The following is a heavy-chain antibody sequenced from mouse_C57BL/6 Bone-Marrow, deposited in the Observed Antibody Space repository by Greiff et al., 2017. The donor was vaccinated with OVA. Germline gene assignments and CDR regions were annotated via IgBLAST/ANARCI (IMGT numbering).Heavy chain of an antibody. CDR2: ISSGSSTI. J-gene: IGHJ2*01. D-gene: IGHD4-1*01. CDR1: GFTFSDYG. CDR3: ARWEYFDY. Sequence: EVKLMESGGGLVKPGGSLKLSCAASGFTFSDYGMHWVRQAPEKGLEWVAYISSGSSTIYYADTVTGRFTISRDNAKNTLFLQMTRLRSEDTGMYYCARWEYFDYWGQGTTLTVSS. V-gene: IGHV5-17*01.